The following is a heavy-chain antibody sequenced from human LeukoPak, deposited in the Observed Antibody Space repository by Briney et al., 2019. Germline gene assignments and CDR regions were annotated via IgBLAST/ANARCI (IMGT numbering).Heavy chain of an antibody. J-gene: IGHJ3*02. D-gene: IGHD3-16*01. CDR3: AMRSYVWGSYGPFDI. Sequence: GGSLRLSCAASGFTFSSYWMNWARQAPGKGLEWVASINHNGNVNYYVDSVKGRFTISRDNAKNSLYLQMSSLRAEDTALYYCAMRSYVWGSYGPFDIWGQGTMVTVSS. CDR2: INHNGNVN. V-gene: IGHV3-7*03. CDR1: GFTFSSYW.